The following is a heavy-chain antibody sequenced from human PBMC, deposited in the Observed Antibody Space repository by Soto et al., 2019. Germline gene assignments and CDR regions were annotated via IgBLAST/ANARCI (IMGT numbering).Heavy chain of an antibody. V-gene: IGHV1-18*01. CDR2: ISVYNGHT. Sequence: QVQLVQSGGEVKKPGASVKVSCKASGDTVTKYGISWVRQAPGQGLEWLGWISVYNGHTNYALKFQHRITFTPDTSTSTASMELRSLTSDATAVYSCASATSIAVAGKETWGQGTLVTVSS. CDR3: ASATSIAVAGKET. D-gene: IGHD6-19*01. J-gene: IGHJ4*02. CDR1: GDTVTKYG.